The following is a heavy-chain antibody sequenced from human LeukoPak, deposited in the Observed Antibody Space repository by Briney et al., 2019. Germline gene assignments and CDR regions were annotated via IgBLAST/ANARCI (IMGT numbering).Heavy chain of an antibody. J-gene: IGHJ5*02. CDR1: GGSISSSSYY. D-gene: IGHD2-2*01. CDR2: IYYSGST. CDR3: ASGLVVPAADLSWFDP. V-gene: IGHV4-39*01. Sequence: SETLSLTCTVSGGSISSSSYYWGWIRQPPGKGLEWIGSIYYSGSTYYNPSLKSRVTISVDTSKNQFSLKLSSVTAADTAVYYCASGLVVPAADLSWFDPWGQGTLVTVSP.